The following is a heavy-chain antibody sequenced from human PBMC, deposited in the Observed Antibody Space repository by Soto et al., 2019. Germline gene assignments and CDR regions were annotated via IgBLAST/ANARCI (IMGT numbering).Heavy chain of an antibody. V-gene: IGHV1-69*02. CDR3: ARGTPTKGYCSGGSCYPLDY. J-gene: IGHJ4*02. CDR2: IIPILGIA. CDR1: GGTFSSYT. D-gene: IGHD2-15*01. Sequence: SVKVSCKASGGTFSSYTISWVRQAPGQGLEWMGRIIPILGIANYAQKFQGRVTITADESTSTAYMELSSLRSEDAAVYYCARGTPTKGYCSGGSCYPLDYWGQGTLVTVSS.